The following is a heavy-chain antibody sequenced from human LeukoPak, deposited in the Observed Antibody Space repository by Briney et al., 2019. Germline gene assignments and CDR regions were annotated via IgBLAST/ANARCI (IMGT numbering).Heavy chain of an antibody. Sequence: GGSLRLSCAASGFTFSSYGMNWVRQAPGKGPEWISYISRSGATIYYADSVKSRFTISRDNAKNPLYLQMSSLGAEDTAIYYCSRDRGGGDIYFDYWGQGTLVTVSS. J-gene: IGHJ4*02. CDR3: SRDRGGGDIYFDY. CDR2: ISRSGATI. V-gene: IGHV3-48*03. CDR1: GFTFSSYG. D-gene: IGHD2-21*02.